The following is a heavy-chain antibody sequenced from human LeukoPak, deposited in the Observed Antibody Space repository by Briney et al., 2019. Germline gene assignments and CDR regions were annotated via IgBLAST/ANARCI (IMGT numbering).Heavy chain of an antibody. D-gene: IGHD3-10*01. CDR2: ISSDSTTI. Sequence: GGSLRLSCAASGFTFSSYSMNWVRQAPGKGLEWLSYISSDSTTIHYADSVKGRFTVSRDNAKNSLYLQMNSLRAEDTAVYYCARDRGGIDYWGQGTLVTVSS. CDR1: GFTFSSYS. J-gene: IGHJ4*02. V-gene: IGHV3-48*01. CDR3: ARDRGGIDY.